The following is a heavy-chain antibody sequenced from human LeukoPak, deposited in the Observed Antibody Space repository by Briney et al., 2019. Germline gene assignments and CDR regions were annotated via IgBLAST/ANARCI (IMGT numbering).Heavy chain of an antibody. D-gene: IGHD2-15*01. J-gene: IGHJ4*02. Sequence: SVKVSCKAFGGSFSSEAISWVRQAPGQGLEWMGGIIPIFGTANYAQKFQGRVTITTDESASTAYMEVSSLTSEDTAVYFCGRKAGDCGANSCYSIDYWGQGTLVTVSS. CDR3: GRKAGDCGANSCYSIDY. CDR2: IIPIFGTA. CDR1: GGSFSSEA. V-gene: IGHV1-69*05.